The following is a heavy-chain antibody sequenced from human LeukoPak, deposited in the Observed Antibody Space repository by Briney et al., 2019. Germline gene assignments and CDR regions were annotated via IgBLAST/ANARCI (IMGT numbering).Heavy chain of an antibody. V-gene: IGHV3-23*01. CDR1: GFTFSSYA. CDR3: AGMPTWSGELFSGYYGMDV. Sequence: GGSLRLSCAASGFTFSSYAMSWVRQAPGKGLEWVSAISGSGGSTYYADSVKGRFTISRDNSKNTLYLQMNSLRAEDTAVYYCAGMPTWSGELFSGYYGMDVWGQGTTVTVSS. J-gene: IGHJ6*02. D-gene: IGHD3-10*01. CDR2: ISGSGGST.